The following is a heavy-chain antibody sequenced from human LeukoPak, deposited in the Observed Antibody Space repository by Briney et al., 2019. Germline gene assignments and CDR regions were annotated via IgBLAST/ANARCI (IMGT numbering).Heavy chain of an antibody. CDR1: GFTFGDYA. D-gene: IGHD3-10*01. V-gene: IGHV3-49*03. Sequence: PGRSLRLSCTASGFTFGDYAMSWFRQAPGKGLEWVGFIRSKAYGGTTEYAASVKGRFTISRDDSKSIAYLQMNSLKTEDTAVYYCTRDRDTGGRHGSGSYYKAHGAHYYYYGMDVWGQGTTVTVSS. J-gene: IGHJ6*02. CDR3: TRDRDTGGRHGSGSYYKAHGAHYYYYGMDV. CDR2: IRSKAYGGTT.